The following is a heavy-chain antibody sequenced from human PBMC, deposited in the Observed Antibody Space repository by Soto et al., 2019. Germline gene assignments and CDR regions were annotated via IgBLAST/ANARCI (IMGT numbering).Heavy chain of an antibody. D-gene: IGHD6-13*01. Sequence: ASVKVSCKASGYTFTSYDINWVRQATGQGLEWMGWMNPNSGNTGYAQKFQGRVTMTRNTSISTAYMELSSLRSEDTAVYYCARGLSSSWYSGARWFDPWGQGTLVTVSS. J-gene: IGHJ5*02. CDR2: MNPNSGNT. CDR3: ARGLSSSWYSGARWFDP. V-gene: IGHV1-8*01. CDR1: GYTFTSYD.